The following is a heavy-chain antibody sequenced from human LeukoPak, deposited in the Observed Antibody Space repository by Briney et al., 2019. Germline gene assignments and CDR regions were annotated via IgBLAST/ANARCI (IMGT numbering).Heavy chain of an antibody. J-gene: IGHJ6*02. Sequence: PSETLSLTCTVSGDSITNHSWSWIRHSPGKGLEWIGYIYSSGSTNYNPSLKSRVSLSVDTSKNQSSLKLSYVTAADTAVYYCARHSGGVVTIFGVAMGDYYYYGMDVWGQGTTVTVSS. CDR3: ARHSGGVVTIFGVAMGDYYYYGMDV. V-gene: IGHV4-59*08. CDR2: IYSSGST. CDR1: GDSITNHS. D-gene: IGHD3-3*01.